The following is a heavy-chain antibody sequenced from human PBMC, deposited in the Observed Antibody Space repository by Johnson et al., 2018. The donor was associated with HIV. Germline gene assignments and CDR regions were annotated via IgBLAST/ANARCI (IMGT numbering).Heavy chain of an antibody. CDR1: GFTFSSYA. V-gene: IGHV3-30-3*01. D-gene: IGHD1/OR15-1a*01. CDR2: ISFDGTNK. J-gene: IGHJ3*01. CDR3: VRGSRTDDSFAD. Sequence: VQLVESGGGVVQPGRSLRLSCAASGFTFSSYAMHWVRQAPGKGLEWVAVISFDGTNKHYGDSVRGRFTVSRDNSKNTLSLHMNSLTTEDTAIYYCVRGSRTDDSFADWGQGTMVLVAS.